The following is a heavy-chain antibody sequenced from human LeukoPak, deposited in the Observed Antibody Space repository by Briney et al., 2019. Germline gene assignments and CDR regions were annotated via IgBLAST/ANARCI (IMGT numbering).Heavy chain of an antibody. J-gene: IGHJ4*02. CDR2: ISSSSSYI. CDR3: TTERAGTSGYIVFDN. V-gene: IGHV3-21*01. Sequence: SGGSLRLSCAASGFTFSSYSMNWVRQAPGKGLEWVSSISSSSSYIYYADSVKGRFTISRDNAKNSLYLQMNSLRAEDTAVYYCTTERAGTSGYIVFDNWGQGTLVTVSS. CDR1: GFTFSSYS. D-gene: IGHD1-1*01.